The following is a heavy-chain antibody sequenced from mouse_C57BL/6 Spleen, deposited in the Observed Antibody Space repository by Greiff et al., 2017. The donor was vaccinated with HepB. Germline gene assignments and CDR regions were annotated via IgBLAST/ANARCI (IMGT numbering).Heavy chain of an antibody. Sequence: VQLQQSGAELVKPGASVKISCKASGYAFSSYWMNWVKQRPGKGLEWIGKIYPGDGDTNYNGKFKGKATLTDTKSSSTAYMQLSSLTDEDSAVYFGARGLEAWFGYWGQGTLVTVSA. D-gene: IGHD3-3*01. V-gene: IGHV1-80*01. CDR3: ARGLEAWFGY. CDR2: IYPGDGDT. J-gene: IGHJ3*01. CDR1: GYAFSSYW.